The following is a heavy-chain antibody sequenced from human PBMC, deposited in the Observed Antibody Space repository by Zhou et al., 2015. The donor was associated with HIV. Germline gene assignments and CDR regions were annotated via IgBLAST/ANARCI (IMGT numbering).Heavy chain of an antibody. Sequence: QVQLVQSGAEVKKPGSSVKVSCKASGGTFSSYAISWVRQAPGQGLEWMGGIIPIFGTANYAQKFQGRVTITADESTSTAYMELSSLRSEDTAVYYCAREGWSCSSTSCYRWFDPWGQGTLVTVSP. CDR2: IIPIFGTA. D-gene: IGHD2-2*02. J-gene: IGHJ5*02. V-gene: IGHV1-69*12. CDR1: GGTFSSYA. CDR3: AREGWSCSSTSCYRWFDP.